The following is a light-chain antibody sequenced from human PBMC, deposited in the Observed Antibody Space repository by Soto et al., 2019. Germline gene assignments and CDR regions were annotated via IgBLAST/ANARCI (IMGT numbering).Light chain of an antibody. CDR3: TSCTSSRTVV. V-gene: IGLV2-14*01. J-gene: IGLJ2*01. CDR1: SSDVGGYNY. CDR2: EVS. Sequence: QSALTQPASVSGSPGQSITISCTGTSSDVGGYNYVSWYQQHARKAPKLMIFEVSNRPSGVSNRFSGSKSGNTASLTISGRQAEDEGDYYCTSCTSSRTVVFGGGTQLTVL.